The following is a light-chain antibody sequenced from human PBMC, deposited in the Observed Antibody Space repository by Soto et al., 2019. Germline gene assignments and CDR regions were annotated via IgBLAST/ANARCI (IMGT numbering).Light chain of an antibody. V-gene: IGKV1-39*01. CDR3: QQSYNSPQT. Sequence: DIQMTQSPSSLSASVGDEVTITCRASQTIMTYLNWYQLKPGKPPRLLIYAASSLQSGVPSRFSGSGSGTDFTLTISSLQPEGFATYSCQQSYNSPQTFGRGTKVDIK. CDR1: QTIMTY. J-gene: IGKJ1*01. CDR2: AAS.